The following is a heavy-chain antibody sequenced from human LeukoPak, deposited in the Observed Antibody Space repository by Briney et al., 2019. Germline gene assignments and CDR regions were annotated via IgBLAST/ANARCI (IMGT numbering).Heavy chain of an antibody. CDR1: GGSISSSSSHY. V-gene: IGHV4-39*01. D-gene: IGHD6-13*01. J-gene: IGHJ4*02. Sequence: SETLSLTCTVSGGSISSSSSHYWAWIRQPPGKGLEWIGTMSNSGSTYYNPSLKSRVTISGDTSKNQFPLKLSSMTAADTAVFYCARRSQTAAGRGIDYWGQGTLVTVSS. CDR3: ARRSQTAAGRGIDY. CDR2: MSNSGST.